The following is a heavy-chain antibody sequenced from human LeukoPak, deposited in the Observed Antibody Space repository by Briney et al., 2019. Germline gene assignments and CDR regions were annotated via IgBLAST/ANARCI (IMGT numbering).Heavy chain of an antibody. CDR2: IYSGGST. CDR1: GFTVSSNY. D-gene: IGHD3-10*01. Sequence: GGSLRLSCAASGFTVSSNYMSWVRQAPGKGLEWVSVIYSGGSTYYADSVKGRFTISRDNSKNTLYLQMNSLRAEDTAVYYCASLGSGSYYSAYYYYGMDVWGKGTTVTVPS. J-gene: IGHJ6*04. V-gene: IGHV3-53*01. CDR3: ASLGSGSYYSAYYYYGMDV.